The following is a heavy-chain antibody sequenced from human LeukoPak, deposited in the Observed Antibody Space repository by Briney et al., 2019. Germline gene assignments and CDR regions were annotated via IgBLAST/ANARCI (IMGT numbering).Heavy chain of an antibody. CDR1: GFSFSTYG. V-gene: IGHV3-23*01. CDR2: ISGSGDST. Sequence: GGTLRLSCAASGFSFSTYGMTWVRQAPGKGLEWVSGISGSGDSTYYADSVKGRFTISRDNSKNTLYLQMNSLRAEDTAVYYCARRSGIAVAGAFDYWGQGTLVTVSS. J-gene: IGHJ4*02. D-gene: IGHD6-19*01. CDR3: ARRSGIAVAGAFDY.